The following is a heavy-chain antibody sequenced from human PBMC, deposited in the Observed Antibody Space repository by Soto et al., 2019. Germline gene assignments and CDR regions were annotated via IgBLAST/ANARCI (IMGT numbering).Heavy chain of an antibody. CDR3: ARQGWWNYVGEGCYYGMDV. D-gene: IGHD1-7*01. Sequence: LGESLKISCKGSGYSFTSYWIGWVRQMPGKGLEWMGIIYPGDSDTRYSPSFQGQVTISADKSISTAYLQWSSLKASDTAMYYCARQGWWNYVGEGCYYGMDVWGQGTTVTVSS. CDR1: GYSFTSYW. J-gene: IGHJ6*02. CDR2: IYPGDSDT. V-gene: IGHV5-51*01.